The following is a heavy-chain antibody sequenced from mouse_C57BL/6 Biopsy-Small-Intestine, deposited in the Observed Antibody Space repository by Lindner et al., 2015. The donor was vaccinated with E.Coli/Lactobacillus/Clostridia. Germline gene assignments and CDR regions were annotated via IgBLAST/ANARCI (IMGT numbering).Heavy chain of an antibody. CDR2: IDPAQAKT. CDR1: DFNIKVDY. V-gene: IGHV14-3*02. D-gene: IGHD1-1*01. J-gene: IGHJ3*01. CDR3: ASDSRGAWFAY. Sequence: VQLQESGAELVRPGASVKLSCTASDFNIKVDYMHWMKQRPGQGLEWIGRIDPAQAKTKYVPKFQDKATITADTSSKTAYLQLSSLTSEDTAVYYCASDSRGAWFAYWGQGTLVTVSA.